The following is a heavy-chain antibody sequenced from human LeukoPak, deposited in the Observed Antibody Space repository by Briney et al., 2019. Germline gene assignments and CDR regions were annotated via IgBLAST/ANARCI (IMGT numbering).Heavy chain of an antibody. CDR3: ARATDYDFWSEQNAFDI. J-gene: IGHJ3*02. CDR2: INPSGGST. D-gene: IGHD3-3*01. V-gene: IGHV1-46*01. Sequence: ASVKVSCKASGYTFTSYYMHWVRQAPGQGLEWMGIINPSGGSTSYAQKFQGRVTMTRDTSTSTVYMELSSLRSEDTAVYYCARATDYDFWSEQNAFDIWGQGTMVTVSS. CDR1: GYTFTSYY.